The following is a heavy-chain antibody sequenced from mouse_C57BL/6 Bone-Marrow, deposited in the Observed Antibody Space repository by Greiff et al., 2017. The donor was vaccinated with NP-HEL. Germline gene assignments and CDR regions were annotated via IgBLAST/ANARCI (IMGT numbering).Heavy chain of an antibody. J-gene: IGHJ4*01. V-gene: IGHV1-72*01. CDR1: GYTFTSYW. CDR2: IDPNSGGT. D-gene: IGHD1-1*01. Sequence: QVQLQQPGAELVKPGASVKLSCKASGYTFTSYWMHWVKQRPGRGLEWIGRIDPNSGGTKYNEKFKSKATLTVDKPSSTAYMQLCSLTSEDSAVYYCAREILQRDYYAMDYWGQGTSVTVSS. CDR3: AREILQRDYYAMDY.